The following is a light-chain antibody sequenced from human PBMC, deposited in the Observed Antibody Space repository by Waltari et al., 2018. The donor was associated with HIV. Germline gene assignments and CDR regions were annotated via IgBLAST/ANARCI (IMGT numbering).Light chain of an antibody. CDR1: QSVSNN. CDR3: QQYNNWPPLT. Sequence: EILMTQSPATLSVSPGERATLSCRTSQSVSNNLPWYQQRPGQAPRILIYGASTRATGIPARFSGSGSGTEFTLTISSLESEDFAVYYCQQYNNWPPLTFGGGTKVEIK. J-gene: IGKJ4*01. CDR2: GAS. V-gene: IGKV3D-15*01.